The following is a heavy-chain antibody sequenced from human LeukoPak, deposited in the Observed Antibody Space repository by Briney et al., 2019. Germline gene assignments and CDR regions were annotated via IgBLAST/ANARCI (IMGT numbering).Heavy chain of an antibody. V-gene: IGHV3-21*01. J-gene: IGHJ4*02. Sequence: PGGSLRLSCAASGFTFSSYSMNWVRQAPGKGLEWVSSISSSSSYIYYADLVKGRFTISRDNAKNSLYLQMNSLRAEDTAVYYCARDRSDYGGQHFDYWGQGTLVTVSS. CDR2: ISSSSSYI. D-gene: IGHD4-23*01. CDR3: ARDRSDYGGQHFDY. CDR1: GFTFSSYS.